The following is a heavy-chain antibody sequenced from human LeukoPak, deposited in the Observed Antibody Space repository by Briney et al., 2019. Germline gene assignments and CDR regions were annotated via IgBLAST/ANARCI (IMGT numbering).Heavy chain of an antibody. CDR1: GGSISSYY. J-gene: IGHJ5*02. CDR2: IYYSGST. Sequence: SETLSLTCTVSGGSISSYYWSWIRQPPGKGLEWIGYIYYSGSTNYNPSLKSRVTISVDTSKNQFSLKLSSVTAADTAVYYCAKDPRGRMEASPWGQGTLVTVSS. CDR3: AKDPRGRMEASP. V-gene: IGHV4-59*01. D-gene: IGHD3-10*01.